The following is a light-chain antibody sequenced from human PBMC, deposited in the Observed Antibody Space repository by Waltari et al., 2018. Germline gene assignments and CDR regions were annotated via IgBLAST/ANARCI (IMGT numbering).Light chain of an antibody. CDR3: ATWDDRQSGVV. CDR1: NSKIGKNT. Sequence: QTILTQPHSASGTPGQRVTVSCSGDNSKIGKNTVNWYQQLPGTAPKLLIYRDNQRPSGVPDRFSGSRSGTSASLAISGLRPDDEASYYCATWDDRQSGVVFGGGTTLTVL. CDR2: RDN. J-gene: IGLJ2*01. V-gene: IGLV1-44*01.